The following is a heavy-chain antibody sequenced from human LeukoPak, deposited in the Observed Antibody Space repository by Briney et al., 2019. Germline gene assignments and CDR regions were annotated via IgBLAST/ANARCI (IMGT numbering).Heavy chain of an antibody. Sequence: GGSLRLSCAAFGFTFSSYGMHWVRQAPGKGLEWVAVISYDGSNEYYADSVKGRFTISRDNSKNTLYLQMNSLRAEDTAVYYCARGGYYYDSSGLIDAFDIWGQGTMVTVSS. D-gene: IGHD3-22*01. CDR2: ISYDGSNE. CDR3: ARGGYYYDSSGLIDAFDI. V-gene: IGHV3-30*03. J-gene: IGHJ3*02. CDR1: GFTFSSYG.